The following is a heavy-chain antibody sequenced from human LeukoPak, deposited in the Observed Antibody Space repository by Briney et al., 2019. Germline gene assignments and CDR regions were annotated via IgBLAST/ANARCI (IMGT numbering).Heavy chain of an antibody. CDR3: AKVGGYDSSGYIDY. CDR2: ISWTSGSI. V-gene: IGHV3-9*01. D-gene: IGHD3-22*01. Sequence: GRSLRLSCAGSGFTFDDYAMHWVRQAPGKGLEWVSGISWTSGSIGYADSVKGRFTISRDNAKDSLYLQMNSLRAEDTALYYCAKVGGYDSSGYIDYWGQGTLVTVSS. J-gene: IGHJ4*02. CDR1: GFTFDDYA.